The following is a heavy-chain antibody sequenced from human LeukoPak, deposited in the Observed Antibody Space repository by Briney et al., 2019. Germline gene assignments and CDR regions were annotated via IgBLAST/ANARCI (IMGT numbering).Heavy chain of an antibody. CDR1: GFTFGDYT. Sequence: GGSLRLSCAASGFTFGDYTMNWVRQAPGKGLEYVSSFSSSSSYIYYADSVKGRFTISRDNARNSLYLQMNSLRAEDTAMYFCAKGPNYFDSWGQGTLVTVSS. CDR2: FSSSSSYI. V-gene: IGHV3-21*01. CDR3: AKGPNYFDS. J-gene: IGHJ4*02.